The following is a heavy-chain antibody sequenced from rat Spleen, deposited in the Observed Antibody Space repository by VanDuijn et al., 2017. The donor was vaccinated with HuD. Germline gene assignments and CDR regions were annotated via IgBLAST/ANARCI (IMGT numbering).Heavy chain of an antibody. D-gene: IGHD1-6*01. Sequence: EVQLVESGGGLVQPGSSLKVSCVASGFTFSSYVMHWFRQAPENGIEWLAYINTDSSDIYYAETVKGRFTISRDNAKSTLYLQMNSLRSEDTATYYCARQNVYYGLSFDYWGQGVMVTVSS. CDR3: ARQNVYYGLSFDY. J-gene: IGHJ2*01. CDR1: GFTFSSYV. V-gene: IGHV5-43*01. CDR2: INTDSSDI.